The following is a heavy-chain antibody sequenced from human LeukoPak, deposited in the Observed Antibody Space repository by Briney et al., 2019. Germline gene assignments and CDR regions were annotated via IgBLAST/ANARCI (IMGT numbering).Heavy chain of an antibody. V-gene: IGHV4-39*01. D-gene: IGHD1-26*01. CDR1: GGSISSSTYY. Sequence: SETLSLTCSVSGGSISSSTYYWVWIRQPPGKGLEWIGSIYYSGRSYFNPSLKSRVTISVDTSKNQFSLKLSSVTAADTAVYYCALAGGELAGMIDYWGQGTLVTVSS. J-gene: IGHJ4*02. CDR2: IYYSGRS. CDR3: ALAGGELAGMIDY.